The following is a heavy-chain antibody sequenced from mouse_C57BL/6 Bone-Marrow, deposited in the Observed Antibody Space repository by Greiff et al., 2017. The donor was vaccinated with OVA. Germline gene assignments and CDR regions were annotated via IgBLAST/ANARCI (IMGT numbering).Heavy chain of an antibody. Sequence: VQLQQSGAELMKPGASVKLSCKASGYTFTGYWIEWVKQRPGHGLEWIGWIFPGSGSTNYNEKFKGKATFTADTSSNTAYMQLSSLTTEDSANYYCARPIAYYYGSSYYFDYWGQGTTLTVSS. CDR1: GYTFTGYW. J-gene: IGHJ2*01. V-gene: IGHV1-9*01. CDR2: IFPGSGST. D-gene: IGHD1-1*01. CDR3: ARPIAYYYGSSYYFDY.